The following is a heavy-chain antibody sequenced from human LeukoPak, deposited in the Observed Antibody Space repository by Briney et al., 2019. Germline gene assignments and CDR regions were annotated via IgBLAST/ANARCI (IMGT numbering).Heavy chain of an antibody. CDR3: TDSPKRVIVVVT. CDR2: IKSKTDGGTT. Sequence: GGSLRLSCAASGFTFSNAWMSWVRQAPGEGLEWVGHIKSKTDGGTTDYAAPVKGRFTISRDDSKNTLYLQMNSLKTEDTAVYYCTDSPKRVIVVVTWGQGTLVTVSS. CDR1: GFTFSNAW. D-gene: IGHD3-22*01. V-gene: IGHV3-15*01. J-gene: IGHJ5*02.